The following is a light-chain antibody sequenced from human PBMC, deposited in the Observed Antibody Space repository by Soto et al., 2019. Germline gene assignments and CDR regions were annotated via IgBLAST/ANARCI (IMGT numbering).Light chain of an antibody. J-gene: IGLJ3*02. V-gene: IGLV2-8*01. CDR2: EVN. Sequence: QSALTQPPSASGSPGQSVTISCTGTSSDVGDYNYVSWYQQHPGKAPKLIIYEVNKRPSGVPDRFSGSKSGNTASLTVSGLQAEDEADYYCCIYISDISWVFGGGTKLTVL. CDR1: SSDVGDYNY. CDR3: CIYISDISWV.